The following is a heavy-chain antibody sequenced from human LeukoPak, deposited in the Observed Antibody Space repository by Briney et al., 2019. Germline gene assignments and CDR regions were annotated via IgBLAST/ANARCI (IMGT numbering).Heavy chain of an antibody. CDR2: IYTSGST. CDR3: ARATTVTTSEWFDP. V-gene: IGHV4-59*10. J-gene: IGHJ5*02. Sequence: SETLSLTCAVYGGSFSGYYWSWIRQPAGKGLEWIGRIYTSGSTNYNPSLKSRVTISVDTSKNQFSLKLSSVTAADTAVYYCARATTVTTSEWFDPWGQGTLVTVSS. CDR1: GGSFSGYY. D-gene: IGHD4-17*01.